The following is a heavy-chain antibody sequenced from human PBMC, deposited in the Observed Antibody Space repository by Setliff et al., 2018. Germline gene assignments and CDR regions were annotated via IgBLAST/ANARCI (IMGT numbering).Heavy chain of an antibody. CDR3: ARMTGFLYADV. CDR2: IYTTVSANSVST. V-gene: IGHV4-61*09. Sequence: SETLSLTCTVSGGSISSGIYYWSWIRQPAGKGLEWIGQIYTTVSANSVSTNYNPSLKSRVTISVDTSKNQFSLRLSSVTAADTAAYYCARMTGFLYADVWGKGTTVTVSS. J-gene: IGHJ6*04. D-gene: IGHD3-3*01. CDR1: GGSISSGIYY.